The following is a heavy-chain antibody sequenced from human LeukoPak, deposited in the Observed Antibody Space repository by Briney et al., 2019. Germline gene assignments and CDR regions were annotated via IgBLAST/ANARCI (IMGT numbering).Heavy chain of an antibody. CDR2: IYTSGST. CDR3: ARGFAMVRGPHGWFDP. J-gene: IGHJ5*02. CDR1: GDSLNNYY. D-gene: IGHD3-10*01. Sequence: SETLSLTCTVSGDSLNNYYWSWIRQAAGKGLEWIGRIYTSGSTNYNPSLKSRVTVSVDTSKNQLSLKLSSVTVADTAVYYCARGFAMVRGPHGWFDPWGQGAQVTVSS. V-gene: IGHV4-4*07.